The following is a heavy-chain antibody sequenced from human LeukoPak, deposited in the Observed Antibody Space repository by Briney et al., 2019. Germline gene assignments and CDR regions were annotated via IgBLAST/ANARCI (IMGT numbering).Heavy chain of an antibody. V-gene: IGHV1-2*02. CDR2: INPNSGGT. Sequence: ASVKVSCKASGYTFTGYEMHWVRQPPGQGLQWMGWINPNSGGTIYAQKFPGRVTMTRDTSTSTVYMELSSLRSEDTAVYYSGRVKSYDYDTSDQDAFDNCGQGTMVTVSS. J-gene: IGHJ3*02. D-gene: IGHD3-22*01. CDR3: GRVKSYDYDTSDQDAFDN. CDR1: GYTFTGYE.